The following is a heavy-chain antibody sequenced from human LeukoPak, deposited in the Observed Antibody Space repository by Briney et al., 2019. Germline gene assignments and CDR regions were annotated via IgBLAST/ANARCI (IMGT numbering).Heavy chain of an antibody. CDR3: AGGYSGYDYAFDI. Sequence: SETLSLTCAVYGGSFSGYYWSWIRQPPGKGLEWLGEINHSGSTNYNPSLKSRVTISVDTSKNQFSLKLSSVTAADTAVYYCAGGYSGYDYAFDIWGQGTMVTVSS. V-gene: IGHV4-34*01. J-gene: IGHJ3*02. D-gene: IGHD5-12*01. CDR2: INHSGST. CDR1: GGSFSGYY.